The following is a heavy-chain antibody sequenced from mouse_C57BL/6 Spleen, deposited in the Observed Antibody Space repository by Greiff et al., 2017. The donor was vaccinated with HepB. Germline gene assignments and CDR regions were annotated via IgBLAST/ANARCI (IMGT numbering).Heavy chain of an antibody. D-gene: IGHD1-1*01. J-gene: IGHJ1*03. CDR3: ARNYDGSSYWYFDV. V-gene: IGHV1-55*01. CDR1: GYTFTSYW. CDR2: IYPGSGST. Sequence: QVQLQQPGAELVKPGASVKMSCKASGYTFTSYWITWVKQRPGQGLEWIGDIYPGSGSTNYNEKFKSKATLTVDTSSSTAYMQLSCLTSEDSAVYYCARNYDGSSYWYFDVWGTGTTVTVSS.